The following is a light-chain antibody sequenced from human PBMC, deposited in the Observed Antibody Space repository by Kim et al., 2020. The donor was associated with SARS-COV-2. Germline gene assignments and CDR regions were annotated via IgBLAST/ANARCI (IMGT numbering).Light chain of an antibody. J-gene: IGKJ2*01. CDR1: QNIDNW. V-gene: IGKV1-5*03. Sequence: SASVGDRVTNTCRASQNIDNWLAWYQQKPGRAPNLLIYLASTLENGVPSRFSGSGSGTEFTLTITSLQPDDFATYYCQHYSRFPYTFGQGTKLEI. CDR3: QHYSRFPYT. CDR2: LAS.